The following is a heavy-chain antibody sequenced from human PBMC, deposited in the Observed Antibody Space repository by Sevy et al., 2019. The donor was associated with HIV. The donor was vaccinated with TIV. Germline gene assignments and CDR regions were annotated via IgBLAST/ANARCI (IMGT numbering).Heavy chain of an antibody. CDR1: GYSFTSYW. CDR3: ARQPHDYSKYVGYYYYMDV. V-gene: IGHV5-51*01. CDR2: IYPGDSDT. Sequence: GESLKISCKGSGYSFTSYWIGWVRQMPGKGLEWMGIIYPGDSDTRYSPSFQGQVTISADKPISTAYLQWSSLKASDTAMYYCARQPHDYSKYVGYYYYMDVWGKGTTVTVSS. J-gene: IGHJ6*03. D-gene: IGHD4-4*01.